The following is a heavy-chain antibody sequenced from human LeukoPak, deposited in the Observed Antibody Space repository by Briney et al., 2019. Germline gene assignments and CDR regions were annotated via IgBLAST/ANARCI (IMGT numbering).Heavy chain of an antibody. J-gene: IGHJ3*02. CDR3: ARDRRYYYGSGSLGAFDI. Sequence: ASVKVSCKASGYTFTNYGITWVRQAPGQGLEWMGWINAYNGDTNYAQNLQGRVTMTTDTSTTTAYMELRSLRSDDTAVYYCARDRRYYYGSGSLGAFDIWGQGTMVTVSS. CDR1: GYTFTNYG. D-gene: IGHD3-10*01. V-gene: IGHV1-18*01. CDR2: INAYNGDT.